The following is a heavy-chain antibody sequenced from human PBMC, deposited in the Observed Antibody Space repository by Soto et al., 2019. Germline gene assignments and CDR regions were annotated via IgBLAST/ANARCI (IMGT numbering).Heavy chain of an antibody. CDR3: VSRTSGRTSSPPRLDS. CDR1: GLTFSGYG. Sequence: EVQLLESGGGLVQPGGSLRLSCAASGLTFSGYGMSWVRQAPGTGLEWVSAISGSGSTTYYADSVKGRFTISRDDSKNIVYLQKNSLRAEDTTVYYCVSRTSGRTSSPPRLDSWGQGTLVTVSS. CDR2: ISGSGSTT. D-gene: IGHD5-12*01. V-gene: IGHV3-23*01. J-gene: IGHJ4*02.